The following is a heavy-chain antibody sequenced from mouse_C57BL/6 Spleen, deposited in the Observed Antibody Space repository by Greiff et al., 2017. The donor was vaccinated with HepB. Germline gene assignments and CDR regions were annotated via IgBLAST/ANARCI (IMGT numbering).Heavy chain of an antibody. J-gene: IGHJ2*01. Sequence: VQLQQSGAELVRPGASVTLSCKASGYTFTDYEMHWVKQTPVHGLEWIGAIDPETGGTAYNQKFKGKAILTADKSSSTAYMELRSLTSEDSAVYYCTGWDYYCSSFWFGYWGQGTTLTVSS. CDR1: GYTFTDYE. D-gene: IGHD1-1*01. CDR2: IDPETGGT. V-gene: IGHV1-15*01. CDR3: TGWDYYCSSFWFGY.